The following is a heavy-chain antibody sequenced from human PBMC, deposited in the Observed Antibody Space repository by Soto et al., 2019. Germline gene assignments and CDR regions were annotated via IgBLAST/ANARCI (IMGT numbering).Heavy chain of an antibody. V-gene: IGHV4-61*01. CDR2: IYYSGST. J-gene: IGHJ4*02. Sequence: PSETLSLTXTVSGGSVSSGSYYWSWIRQPPGKGLEWIGYIYYSGSTNYNPSLKSRVTISVDTSKNQFSLKLSSVTAADTAVYYCARSDHGYYGSGSSPFDYWGQGTLVTVSS. CDR3: ARSDHGYYGSGSSPFDY. CDR1: GGSVSSGSYY. D-gene: IGHD3-10*01.